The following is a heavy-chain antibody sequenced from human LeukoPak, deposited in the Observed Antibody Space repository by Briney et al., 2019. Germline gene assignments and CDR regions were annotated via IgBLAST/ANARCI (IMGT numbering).Heavy chain of an antibody. J-gene: IGHJ3*02. CDR3: AEVFEWLRLRDAFDI. CDR1: GFTFSSYA. D-gene: IGHD5-12*01. CDR2: TTGSGGNT. Sequence: GGSLRLSCVASGFTFSSYAMTWVRQVPGKGLEWVSSTTGSGGNTYYADSVKGRFTISRDNSKNTLYLQMNSLRAEDTAVYYCAEVFEWLRLRDAFDIWGQGTMVTVSS. V-gene: IGHV3-23*01.